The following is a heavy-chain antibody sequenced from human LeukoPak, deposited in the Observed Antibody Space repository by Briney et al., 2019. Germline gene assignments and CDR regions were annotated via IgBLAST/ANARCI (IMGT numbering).Heavy chain of an antibody. V-gene: IGHV3-30*02. CDR2: IRYDGSNK. D-gene: IGHD3-10*01. CDR3: ATSKRGVLLWFGELPFDY. Sequence: GGSLRLSCAASGFTFSSYGMHWVRQAPGKGLEWVAFIRYDGSNKYYADSVKGRFTISRDNSKNTLYLQMNSLRAEDTAVYYCATSKRGVLLWFGELPFDYWGQGTLVTISS. CDR1: GFTFSSYG. J-gene: IGHJ4*02.